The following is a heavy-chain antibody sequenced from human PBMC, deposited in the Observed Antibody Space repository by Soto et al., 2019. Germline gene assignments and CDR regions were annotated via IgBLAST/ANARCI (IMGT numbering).Heavy chain of an antibody. J-gene: IGHJ4*02. CDR2: IYNDGTYS. Sequence: GGSLRLSCAASGFIFKMYWMHWVRQSPGKGLVWISRIYNDGTYSDYADSVRGRFTISRDNVNDTLYLQMNNLRAEDSGLYCCTRGPRPISTGTGAYWGQGTQVTVPS. V-gene: IGHV3-74*01. CDR3: TRGPRPISTGTGAY. D-gene: IGHD3-10*01. CDR1: GFIFKMYW.